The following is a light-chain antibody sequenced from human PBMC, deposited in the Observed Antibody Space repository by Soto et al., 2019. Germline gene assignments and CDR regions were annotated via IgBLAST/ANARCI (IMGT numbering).Light chain of an antibody. Sequence: DIQMTQSPSTLSASVGDRVTITCRASQSISSWLAWYQQKPGKALKLLIYKASGLESGVPSRFSGSGSGTEFTLTISSLQPDDFATYYCQQYNSYPWTFGQGTKVDIK. CDR1: QSISSW. CDR3: QQYNSYPWT. CDR2: KAS. J-gene: IGKJ1*01. V-gene: IGKV1-5*03.